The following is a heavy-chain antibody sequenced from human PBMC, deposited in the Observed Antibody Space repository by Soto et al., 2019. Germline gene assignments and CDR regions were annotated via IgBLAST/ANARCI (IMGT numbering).Heavy chain of an antibody. CDR3: ARDLSSDSTGFRGYDL. Sequence: GASVKVSCNASGGTVSRYAITWVRQAPVKGLEWMGVLIPIFVSAHYAQKFQGRVTITADESTSTAYMELSGLRSEDTAIYYCARDLSSDSTGFRGYDLWGQGTLVTVSS. CDR1: GGTVSRYA. D-gene: IGHD3-10*01. J-gene: IGHJ4*02. CDR2: LIPIFVSA. V-gene: IGHV1-69*13.